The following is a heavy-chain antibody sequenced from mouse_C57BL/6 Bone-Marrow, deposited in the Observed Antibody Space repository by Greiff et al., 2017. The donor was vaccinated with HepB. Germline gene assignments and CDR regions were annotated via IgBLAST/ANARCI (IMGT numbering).Heavy chain of an antibody. CDR1: GYTFTSYW. J-gene: IGHJ3*01. V-gene: IGHV1-61*01. D-gene: IGHD3-3*01. CDR2: IYPSDSET. Sequence: QVQLQQPGAELVRPGSSVKLSCKASGYTFTSYWMDWVKQRPGQGLEWIGNIYPSDSETHYNQKFKDKATLTVDKSSSTAYMQLSRLTSEDSAVYCCAREGGTRFAYWGQGTLVTVSA. CDR3: AREGGTRFAY.